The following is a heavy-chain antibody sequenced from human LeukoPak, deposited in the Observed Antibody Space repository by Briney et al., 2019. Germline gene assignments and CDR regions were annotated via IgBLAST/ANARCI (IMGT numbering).Heavy chain of an antibody. CDR1: GGSISNYY. V-gene: IGHV4-59*01. Sequence: SETLSLTCTVSGGSISNYYWSWIRQPPGKGLEWIGYIYSSGSTKYNPSLKSRVTISVDTSKNQFSLNLSSVTAADTAVYYCARDCSYGSGSSFSLGVDVSGQGTTVTVSS. CDR3: ARDCSYGSGSSFSLGVDV. CDR2: IYSSGST. J-gene: IGHJ6*02. D-gene: IGHD3-10*01.